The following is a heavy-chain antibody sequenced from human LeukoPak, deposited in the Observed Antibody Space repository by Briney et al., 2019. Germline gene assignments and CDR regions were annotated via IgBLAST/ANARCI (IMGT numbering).Heavy chain of an antibody. J-gene: IGHJ4*02. CDR2: IWYDGSNK. Sequence: GGSLRLSCSASGFTFSSYAMHWVRQAPGKGLEWVAVIWYDGSNKYYADSVKGRFTISRDNSKNTLYLQMNSLRAEDTAVYYCTRVAYDFWSGYYQNYFDYWGQGTLVTVSS. D-gene: IGHD3-3*01. CDR3: TRVAYDFWSGYYQNYFDY. V-gene: IGHV3-33*08. CDR1: GFTFSSYA.